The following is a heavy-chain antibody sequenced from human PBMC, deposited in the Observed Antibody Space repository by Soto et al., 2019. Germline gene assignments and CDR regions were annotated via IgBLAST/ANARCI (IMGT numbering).Heavy chain of an antibody. CDR2: ISYDGSNK. V-gene: IGHV3-30*18. D-gene: IGHD1-26*01. Sequence: QVQLVESGGGVVQPGRSLRLSCAASGFTFSSYGMHWVRQAPGKGLEWVAVISYDGSNKYYADSVKGRFTISRDNSKNTLYLQMNSLRAEDTAVYYCAKGRRLGATPTDAFDIWGQGTMVTVSS. CDR1: GFTFSSYG. J-gene: IGHJ3*02. CDR3: AKGRRLGATPTDAFDI.